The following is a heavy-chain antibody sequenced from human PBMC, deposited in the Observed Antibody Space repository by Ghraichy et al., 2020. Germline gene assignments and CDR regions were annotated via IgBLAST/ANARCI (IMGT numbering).Heavy chain of an antibody. J-gene: IGHJ5*02. CDR1: GGSISSYY. Sequence: SETLSLTCTVSGGSISSYYWSWIRQPPGKGLEWIGYIYYSGSTNYNPSLKSRVTISVDTSKNQFSLKLSSVTAADTAVYYCARAGDYYGSGSYFDPINNWFDPWGQGTLVTVSS. CDR2: IYYSGST. D-gene: IGHD3-10*01. V-gene: IGHV4-59*01. CDR3: ARAGDYYGSGSYFDPINNWFDP.